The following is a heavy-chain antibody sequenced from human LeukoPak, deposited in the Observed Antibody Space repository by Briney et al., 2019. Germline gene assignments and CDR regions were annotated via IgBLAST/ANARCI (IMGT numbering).Heavy chain of an antibody. J-gene: IGHJ5*02. V-gene: IGHV1-8*01. CDR1: GYTFTSYD. Sequence: ASVKVSCKASGYTFTSYDINWVRQATGQGLEWMGWMNPNSGNTGYAQKFQGRVTMTRSTSKSTAYMELSSLRSEDTAVYYCARGTPAAIGEFDPWGQGTLVTVSS. D-gene: IGHD2-2*01. CDR3: ARGTPAAIGEFDP. CDR2: MNPNSGNT.